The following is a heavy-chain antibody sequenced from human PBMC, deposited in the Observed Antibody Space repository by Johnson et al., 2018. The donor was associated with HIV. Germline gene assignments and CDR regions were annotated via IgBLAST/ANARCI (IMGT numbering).Heavy chain of an antibody. J-gene: IGHJ3*02. CDR1: GFTFSSYR. CDR2: LRYDGSNK. CDR3: AKVTTVANWYAFDI. D-gene: IGHD7-27*01. V-gene: IGHV3-30*02. Sequence: QVQLVESGGGVVQPGGSLRLSCAASGFTFSSYRMHWVRQAPGTGLVWVAFLRYDGSNKYYAASVKVRFHISRDNSKTTLYLQMNSRKADETAVYYCAKVTTVANWYAFDIWGQGTMVTVSS.